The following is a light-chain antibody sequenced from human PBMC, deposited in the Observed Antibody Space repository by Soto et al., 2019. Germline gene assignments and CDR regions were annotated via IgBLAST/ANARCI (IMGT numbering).Light chain of an antibody. CDR2: ATS. CDR3: QQLRMYPST. J-gene: IGKJ4*01. V-gene: IGKV1-27*01. Sequence: DIQMTQSPSSLSASVGDRVTITCRASQGINHYLAWFQQKPGKVPKLLIYATSTLQSGVPSRFSGSGFGTDFTLTISSLQPEDVATYYCQQLRMYPSTFGGGTKVDIK. CDR1: QGINHY.